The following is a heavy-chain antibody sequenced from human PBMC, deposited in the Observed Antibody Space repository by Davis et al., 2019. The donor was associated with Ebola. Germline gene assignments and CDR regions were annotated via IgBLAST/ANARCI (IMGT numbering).Heavy chain of an antibody. V-gene: IGHV3-21*01. D-gene: IGHD4-11*01. CDR2: ISSSSSYI. CDR1: GFTFSSYS. CDR3: ARVDSNPTHYYYYYYMDV. J-gene: IGHJ6*03. Sequence: PGGSLRLSCAASGFTFSSYSMNWVRQAPGKGLEWVSSISSSSSYIYYADSVKCRFTISRDNAKNSLYLQMNSLRAEDTAVYYCARVDSNPTHYYYYYYMDVWGKGTTVTVSS.